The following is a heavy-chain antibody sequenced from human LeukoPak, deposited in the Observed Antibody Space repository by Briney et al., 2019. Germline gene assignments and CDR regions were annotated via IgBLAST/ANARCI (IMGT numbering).Heavy chain of an antibody. D-gene: IGHD2-15*01. J-gene: IGHJ4*02. CDR2: ISAYNGNT. Sequence: ASVKVSCKASGYTFTSYGISWVRQAPGQGLEWMGLISAYNGNTNYAQKLQGRVTMTTDTSTSTAYMELRSLRSDDTAVYYCARAWKSFGYCSGGSCHSTFGYWGQGTLVTVSS. CDR3: ARAWKSFGYCSGGSCHSTFGY. CDR1: GYTFTSYG. V-gene: IGHV1-18*01.